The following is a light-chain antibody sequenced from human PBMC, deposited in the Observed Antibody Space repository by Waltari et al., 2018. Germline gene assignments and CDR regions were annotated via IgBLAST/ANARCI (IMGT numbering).Light chain of an antibody. Sequence: DIQKTQSPSSLSASVGDRVTITCQASQDISNYLNWYRQKPGKAPKLLIYDASNLETGVPSRFSGSGSGTDFTFTISSLQPEDIATYYCQQYDNLPITFGQGTRLEIK. CDR1: QDISNY. J-gene: IGKJ5*01. CDR2: DAS. V-gene: IGKV1-33*01. CDR3: QQYDNLPIT.